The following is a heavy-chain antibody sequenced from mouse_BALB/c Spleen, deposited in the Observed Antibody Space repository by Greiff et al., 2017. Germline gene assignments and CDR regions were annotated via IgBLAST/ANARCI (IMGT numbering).Heavy chain of an antibody. CDR3: ARGDYGSRAWFAY. V-gene: IGHV1-9*01. Sequence: VQLQQSGAELMKPGASVKISCKATGYTFSSYWIEWVKQRPGHGLEWIGEILPGSGSTNYNEKFKGKATFTADTSSNTAYMQLSSLTSEDSAVYYCARGDYGSRAWFAYWGQGTLVTVSA. CDR2: ILPGSGST. D-gene: IGHD1-1*01. CDR1: GYTFSSYW. J-gene: IGHJ3*01.